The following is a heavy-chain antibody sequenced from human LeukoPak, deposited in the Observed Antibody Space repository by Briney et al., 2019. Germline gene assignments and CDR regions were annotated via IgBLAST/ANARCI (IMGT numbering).Heavy chain of an antibody. J-gene: IGHJ4*02. D-gene: IGHD3-16*01. CDR3: TKDFTFWWSYY. Sequence: GGSLRLSCAASGFTFGSYAMSWVRQAPGKGLEWVSALSYSGGYTYYADSVKGRFTISRDNSKNMLYLQMNSLRAEDTAVYYCTKDFTFWWSYYWGQGTLVTVSS. CDR2: LSYSGGYT. V-gene: IGHV3-23*01. CDR1: GFTFGSYA.